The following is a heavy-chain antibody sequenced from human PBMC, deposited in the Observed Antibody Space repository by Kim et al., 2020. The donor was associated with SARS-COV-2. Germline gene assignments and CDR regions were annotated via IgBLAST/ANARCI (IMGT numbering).Heavy chain of an antibody. V-gene: IGHV4-59*13. CDR2: IYNSGST. Sequence: SETLSLTCSVSGGSLSSYHWSWLRQPPGKGLEWIGHIYNSGSTNYNPSLRSRVTISVDMSKNQISLKLTSVTPADTAVYHCARSDSYCGSSNCYSGVDRFDVWGQRTLAIVSS. J-gene: IGHJ3*01. CDR1: GGSLSSYH. CDR3: ARSDSYCGSSNCYSGVDRFDV. D-gene: IGHD2-2*02.